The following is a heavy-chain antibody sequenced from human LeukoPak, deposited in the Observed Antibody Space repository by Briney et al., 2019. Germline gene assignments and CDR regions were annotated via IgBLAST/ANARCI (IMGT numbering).Heavy chain of an antibody. D-gene: IGHD2-8*01. CDR1: GGSFSRNCSD. CDR2: IYYSGTT. CDR3: ARSCVSPCARYNWFDP. Sequence: PSETLSLTCAVAGGSFSRNCSDWVWIRQHPGKGLEWIGSIYYSGTTYYNPSLKSRVTVSVDTSKNQFSLKLTSVTAADTAMYYCARSCVSPCARYNWFDPWGQGTLVTVSS. J-gene: IGHJ5*02. V-gene: IGHV4-39*01.